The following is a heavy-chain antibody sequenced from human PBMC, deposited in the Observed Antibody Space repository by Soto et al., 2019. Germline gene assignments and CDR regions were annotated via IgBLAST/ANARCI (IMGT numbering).Heavy chain of an antibody. CDR1: GYSFTSYW. CDR3: ARSRRGSQYGMDV. V-gene: IGHV5-51*01. J-gene: IGHJ6*02. D-gene: IGHD3-10*01. CDR2: IYPGDSDT. Sequence: GESLKISCKGSGYSFTSYWIGCVRQMPGKGLEWMGIIYPGDSDTRYSPSFQGQVTISADKSISTAYLQWSSVKASDTAMYYCARSRRGSQYGMDVWAQGTTVTVSS.